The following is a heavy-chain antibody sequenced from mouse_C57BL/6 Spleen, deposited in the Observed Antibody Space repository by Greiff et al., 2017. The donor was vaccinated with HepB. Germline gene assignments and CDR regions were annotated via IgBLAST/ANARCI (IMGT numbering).Heavy chain of an antibody. J-gene: IGHJ3*01. V-gene: IGHV1-47*01. CDR3: ARGDYDGFDY. D-gene: IGHD2-4*01. CDR2: INPYNVDT. CDR1: GYTFTTYS. Sequence: VQLQQSGAELVKPGASVKLSCKASGYTFTTYSIDWVKQSHGQSLEWIGNINPYNVDTNYNEKFKGKATLTVEKSSSTVYLQLSRLTSDDSAVYYCARGDYDGFDYWGQGTMVTVSA.